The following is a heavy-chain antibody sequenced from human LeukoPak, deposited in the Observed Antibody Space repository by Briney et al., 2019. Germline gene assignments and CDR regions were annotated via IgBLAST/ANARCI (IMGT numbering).Heavy chain of an antibody. V-gene: IGHV4-34*01. Sequence: SETLSLTCAVYGGSFSGYYWSWIRQPPGKGLEWIGEINHSGSTNYNPSLKSRVTISVDTSKNQFSLKLSSVTAADTAGYYCASVDDSSGYRFDYWGQGTLVTVSS. D-gene: IGHD3-22*01. CDR2: INHSGST. J-gene: IGHJ4*02. CDR3: ASVDDSSGYRFDY. CDR1: GGSFSGYY.